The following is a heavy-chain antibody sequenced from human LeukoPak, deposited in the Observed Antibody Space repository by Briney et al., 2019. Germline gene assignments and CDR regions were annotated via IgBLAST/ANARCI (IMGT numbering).Heavy chain of an antibody. D-gene: IGHD3-22*01. V-gene: IGHV1-2*02. CDR3: AGGGYDSSGYPLDFDY. J-gene: IGHJ4*02. CDR1: GYTFTGYY. CDR2: INPNSGGT. Sequence: GASVKVSCKASGYTFTGYYTHWVRQAPGQGLEWMGWINPNSGGTNYAQKFQGRVTMTRDTSISTAYMELSRLRSDDTAVYYCAGGGYDSSGYPLDFDYWGQGTLVTVSS.